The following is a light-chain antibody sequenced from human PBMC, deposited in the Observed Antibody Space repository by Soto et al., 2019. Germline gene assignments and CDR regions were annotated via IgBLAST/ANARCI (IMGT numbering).Light chain of an antibody. CDR1: SSDVGAYTS. CDR3: SSYTSSGPLVV. CDR2: EVS. J-gene: IGLJ2*01. V-gene: IGLV2-14*01. Sequence: QSALTQPASVSGSPGQSITISCSGTSSDVGAYTSVSWYQQHPGKAPKLMIYEVSNRPSGVSSRFSGSKSGNTASLTISGLQAEDEADYFCSSYTSSGPLVVFGGGTKLTVL.